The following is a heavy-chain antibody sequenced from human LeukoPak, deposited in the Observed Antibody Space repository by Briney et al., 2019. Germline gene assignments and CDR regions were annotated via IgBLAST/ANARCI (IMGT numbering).Heavy chain of an antibody. V-gene: IGHV4-39*07. CDR1: GGSISSSSYY. D-gene: IGHD6-13*01. CDR2: IYYSGST. CDR3: ARGWEPYSSSLDY. J-gene: IGHJ4*02. Sequence: SETLSLTCTVSGGSISSSSYYWGWIRQPPGKGLEWIGSIYYSGSTYYNPSLKSRVTISVDTSKNQFSLQLNSVTPEDTAVYYCARGWEPYSSSLDYWGQGTLVTVSS.